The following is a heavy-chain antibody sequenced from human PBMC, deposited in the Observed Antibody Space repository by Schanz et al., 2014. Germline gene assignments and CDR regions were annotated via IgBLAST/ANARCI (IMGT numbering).Heavy chain of an antibody. CDR3: AKDGPGGSGSYSADGDMDV. Sequence: VQLVDSGGGLVKPGGSLRLSCAASGFTFRGYAMSWVRQAPGRGLEWVSIISGSGGNTYYADAVRGRFTISRDNSKNALYLQMNSLRAEDTAVYYCAKDGPGGSGSYSADGDMDVWGQGTTVTVSS. V-gene: IGHV3-23*04. CDR2: ISGSGGNT. J-gene: IGHJ6*02. D-gene: IGHD3-10*01. CDR1: GFTFRGYA.